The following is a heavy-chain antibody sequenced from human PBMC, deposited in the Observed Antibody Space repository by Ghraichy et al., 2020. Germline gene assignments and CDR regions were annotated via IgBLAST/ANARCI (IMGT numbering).Heavy chain of an antibody. D-gene: IGHD4-17*01. CDR2: VSPKSGGT. CDR1: GFTFSDYY. J-gene: IGHJ4*02. CDR3: AREDLLTKVFDF. V-gene: IGHV1-2*02. Sequence: ASVKVSCKTSGFTFSDYYMHWVRQAPGQGLEWMGWVSPKSGGTNYAPKFQGRVTMTRDTSITAIYMELNKLTSDDTAVYYCAREDLLTKVFDFWGQGALVTVSS.